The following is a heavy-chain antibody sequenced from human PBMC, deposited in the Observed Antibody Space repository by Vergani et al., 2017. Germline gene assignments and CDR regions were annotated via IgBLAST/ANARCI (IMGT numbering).Heavy chain of an antibody. CDR1: GFTFSNAW. CDR2: IKSKTDGGTT. D-gene: IGHD3-9*01. CDR3: TTSQTYYDILTGYYRAHYFDY. Sequence: EVQLVESGGGLVKPGGSLRLSCAASGFTFSNAWMSWVRQAPGKGLEWVGRIKSKTDGGTTDYAAPVKGRFTISRDDSKNTLYLQMNSLKTEDTAVYYCTTSQTYYDILTGYYRAHYFDYWGQGTLVTVSS. V-gene: IGHV3-15*01. J-gene: IGHJ4*02.